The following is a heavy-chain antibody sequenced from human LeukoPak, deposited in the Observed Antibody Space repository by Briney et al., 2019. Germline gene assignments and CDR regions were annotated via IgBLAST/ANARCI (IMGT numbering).Heavy chain of an antibody. Sequence: GASVKVSCKASGYTFSGSYIHWVRQAPGQGLEWLGRINPNSGDTNYAQNFHGRVTMTRDTSITTTYMELNSLTSDDTAVHFCARSAEHCNNGVCFTDYYMDVWGKGTTVTVSS. CDR3: ARSAEHCNNGVCFTDYYMDV. J-gene: IGHJ6*03. V-gene: IGHV1-2*06. D-gene: IGHD2-8*01. CDR1: GYTFSGSY. CDR2: INPNSGDT.